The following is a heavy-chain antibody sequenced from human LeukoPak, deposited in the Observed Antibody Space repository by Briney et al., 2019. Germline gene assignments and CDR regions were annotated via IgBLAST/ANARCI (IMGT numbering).Heavy chain of an antibody. CDR3: RVVTATYFDY. CDR2: ISYDGSNK. V-gene: IGHV3-30-3*01. Sequence: GGSRRLSCAASGFTFSSYAMHWVRQAPGKGLEWVAVISYDGSNKYYADSVKGRFTVSRDNSKNTLYLQMDSLRAEDTAVYYCRVVTATYFDYWGQGTLVTVSS. CDR1: GFTFSSYA. J-gene: IGHJ4*02. D-gene: IGHD2-21*02.